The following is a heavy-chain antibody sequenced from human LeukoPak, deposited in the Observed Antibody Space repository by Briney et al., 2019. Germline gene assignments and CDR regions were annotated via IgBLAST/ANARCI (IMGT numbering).Heavy chain of an antibody. CDR1: GFTVSSSH. CDR2: IHSGGTT. D-gene: IGHD2-8*01. V-gene: IGHV3-53*01. J-gene: IGHJ4*02. CDR3: ARGVDY. Sequence: GGSLRLSCAASGFTVSSSHMNWVRQAPGKGLEWVSLIHSGGTTYYADYVQGRFTISRDSSKNTLHLQMYSLRAEDTAVYYCARGVDYWGRGIPVTVSS.